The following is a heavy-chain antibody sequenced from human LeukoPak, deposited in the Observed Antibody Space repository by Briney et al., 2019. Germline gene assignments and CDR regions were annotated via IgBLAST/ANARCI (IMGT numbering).Heavy chain of an antibody. D-gene: IGHD3-10*01. Sequence: GGSLRLSCAASGFTFSNYATNWVRQAPGKGLEWVSSISGGGGTTYYADSVEGRFTISRDNSKNTLYLQVNNLGAEDTAVYYCAKVYSGSGSYWIPDGFDTWGQGTMVTVSS. V-gene: IGHV3-23*01. CDR1: GFTFSNYA. J-gene: IGHJ3*02. CDR2: ISGGGGTT. CDR3: AKVYSGSGSYWIPDGFDT.